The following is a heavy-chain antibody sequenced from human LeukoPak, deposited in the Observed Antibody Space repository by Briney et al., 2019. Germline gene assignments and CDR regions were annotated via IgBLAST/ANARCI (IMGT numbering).Heavy chain of an antibody. CDR2: ISSSSSTI. D-gene: IGHD5-24*01. Sequence: GGSLRLSCAASGFTFSSYSMNWVRQAPGKGLEWVSYISSSSSTIYYADSVKGRFTISRDNSKNTLYLQMNSLRAEDTAVYYCATIRWDFDYWGQGTLVTVSS. CDR3: ATIRWDFDY. J-gene: IGHJ4*02. CDR1: GFTFSSYS. V-gene: IGHV3-48*01.